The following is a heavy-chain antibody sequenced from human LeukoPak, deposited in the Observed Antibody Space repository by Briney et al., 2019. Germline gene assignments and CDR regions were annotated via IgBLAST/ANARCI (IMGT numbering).Heavy chain of an antibody. CDR2: IYHSGST. D-gene: IGHD6-19*01. V-gene: IGHV4-30-2*01. J-gene: IGHJ4*02. CDR1: GGSISSGGYS. CDR3: ARRRDSSGSYYFDY. Sequence: PSQTLSLTCAVSGGSISSGGYSWSWIRQPPGKGLEWIGYIYHSGSTYYNPSLKSRVTISVDRSKDQFSLKLSSVTAADTAVYYCARRRDSSGSYYFDYWGQGTLVTVSS.